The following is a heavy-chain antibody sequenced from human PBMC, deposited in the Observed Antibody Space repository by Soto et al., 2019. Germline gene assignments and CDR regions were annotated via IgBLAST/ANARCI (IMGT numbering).Heavy chain of an antibody. CDR3: ARVHSSSYHYFAY. Sequence: GGSLRLSCAASGFTVSTYRMSWVRQAPGKGLEWISVIYSAGSADFADSVKGRFTISRDNSKNTLYLQMSSLRAEDTAVYYCARVHSSSYHYFAYRGQGTLVTVSS. CDR2: IYSAGSA. J-gene: IGHJ4*02. V-gene: IGHV3-66*01. D-gene: IGHD6-13*01. CDR1: GFTVSTYR.